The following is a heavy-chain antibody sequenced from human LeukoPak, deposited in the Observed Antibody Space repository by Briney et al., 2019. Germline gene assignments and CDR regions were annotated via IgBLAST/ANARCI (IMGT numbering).Heavy chain of an antibody. Sequence: SETLSLTCAVYGGSFSGYYWSWIRQPPGKGLEWIGEINHSGSTNYNPSLKSRVTISVDTSKNQFSLKLSSVTAADTAVYYCARGRIVRYHYYGMDVWGKGTTVTVSS. CDR1: GGSFSGYY. CDR3: ARGRIVRYHYYGMDV. J-gene: IGHJ6*04. V-gene: IGHV4-34*01. CDR2: INHSGST. D-gene: IGHD1-26*01.